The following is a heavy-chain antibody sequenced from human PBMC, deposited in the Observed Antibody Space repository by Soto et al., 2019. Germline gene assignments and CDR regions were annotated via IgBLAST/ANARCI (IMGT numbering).Heavy chain of an antibody. CDR3: ATEGQMSSVSDWGDYFEY. CDR2: IKRKSDGETT. Sequence: EVQLVESGGGLVEPGGSLRLSCAASGFTFSHVWMTWVRQAPGKGLEWVARIKRKSDGETTDYAAAVKGRFTISRNDSKNTLYLQTNTLTAEDTAVYYCATEGQMSSVSDWGDYFEYWGQGTVVTVSS. J-gene: IGHJ4*02. D-gene: IGHD6-19*01. V-gene: IGHV3-15*01. CDR1: GFTFSHVW.